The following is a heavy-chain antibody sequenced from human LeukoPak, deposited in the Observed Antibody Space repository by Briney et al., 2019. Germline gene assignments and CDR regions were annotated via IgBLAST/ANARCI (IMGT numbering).Heavy chain of an antibody. CDR2: INHSGST. J-gene: IGHJ3*02. V-gene: IGHV4-34*01. CDR3: ARLDSSSWLDAFDI. D-gene: IGHD6-13*01. CDR1: GGSFSGYY. Sequence: SETLSLTCAVYGGSFSGYYWSWIRRPPGKGLEWIGEINHSGSTNYNPSLKSRVTISVDTSKNQFSLKLSSVTAADTAVYYCARLDSSSWLDAFDIWGQGTMVTVSS.